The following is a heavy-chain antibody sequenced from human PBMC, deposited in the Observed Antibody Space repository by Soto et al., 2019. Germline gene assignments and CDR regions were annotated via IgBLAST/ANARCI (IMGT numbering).Heavy chain of an antibody. V-gene: IGHV4-30-4*08. CDR3: AKGLTSSKVDS. D-gene: IGHD2-21*02. CDR1: GGSIINNYYY. CDR2: IYDSGTT. Sequence: SQPLSLTCTVSGGSIINNYYYWSWIRQPPGKGLEWIGHIYDSGTTYSNPSLESLVTISVDTSKNQFSLKLNSVTAADTAIYYGAKGLTSSKVDSWGKGTLVIVSS. J-gene: IGHJ4*02.